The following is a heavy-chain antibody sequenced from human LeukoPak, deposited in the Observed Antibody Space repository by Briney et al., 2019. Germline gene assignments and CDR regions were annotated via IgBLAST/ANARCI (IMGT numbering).Heavy chain of an antibody. V-gene: IGHV3-74*01. CDR1: GFTFSIYW. D-gene: IGHD3-22*01. CDR2: TNTDGRTT. J-gene: IGHJ4*02. CDR3: ARIEDRGAAFDS. Sequence: GGSLRLSCPASGFTFSIYWMHWVRQAPGEGLVWVSRTNTDGRTTTYADSVKGRFTISRDNAKNMLYLQMNSLRAEDTAVYYCARIEDRGAAFDSWGQGTLVTVSS.